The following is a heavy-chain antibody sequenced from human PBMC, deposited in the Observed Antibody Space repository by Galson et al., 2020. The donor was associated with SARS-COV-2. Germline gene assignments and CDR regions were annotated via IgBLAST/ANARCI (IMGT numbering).Heavy chain of an antibody. CDR3: ARGNRGVVPSPVLGLGPYYSYFYMDV. J-gene: IGHJ6*03. V-gene: IGHV4-34*01. Sequence: SETLSLTCAVYGGSFSGYYWSWIRQAPGKGLEWSGEINHGGSTNENPALKSRVTISVDTSKNQFSLRLRSVTAADTAVYYCARGNRGVVPSPVLGLGPYYSYFYMDVWGKGTTVTVSS. CDR2: INHGGST. CDR1: GGSFSGYY. D-gene: IGHD2-2*02.